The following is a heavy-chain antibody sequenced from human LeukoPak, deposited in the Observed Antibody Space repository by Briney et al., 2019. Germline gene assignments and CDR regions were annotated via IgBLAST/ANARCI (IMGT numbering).Heavy chain of an antibody. Sequence: SVKVSCKASGCTFSSYGINWVRQAPGQGLEWMGGIFPIFCTANYAQKFQGRVTITAEESTRTPDIDLSSLRSDDTDGYDFSRSDEYSSSSRNYGMDVWGKGPAVTVPS. V-gene: IGHV1-69*13. D-gene: IGHD6-6*01. CDR2: IFPIFCTA. CDR3: SRSDEYSSSSRNYGMDV. CDR1: GCTFSSYG. J-gene: IGHJ6*04.